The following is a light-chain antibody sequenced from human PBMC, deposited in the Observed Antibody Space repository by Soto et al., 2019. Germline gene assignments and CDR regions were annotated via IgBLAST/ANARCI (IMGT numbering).Light chain of an antibody. CDR1: QSVDSY. V-gene: IGKV3-11*01. Sequence: EIVFTQSPASLSLSPGERATLSCRASQSVDSYLVWYQQKPGQAPRLLIFGASNRDTGIPARFSGSGSGTDFTLTINRLEPDDFSVYYCQQRDSWPITFGQGTRLEIK. J-gene: IGKJ5*01. CDR3: QQRDSWPIT. CDR2: GAS.